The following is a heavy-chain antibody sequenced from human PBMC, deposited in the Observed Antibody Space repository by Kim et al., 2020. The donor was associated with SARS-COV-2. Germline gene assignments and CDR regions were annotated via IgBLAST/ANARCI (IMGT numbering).Heavy chain of an antibody. V-gene: IGHV3-33*06. Sequence: GGSLRLSCAASGFTFSSYGMHWVRQAPGKGLEWVAVIWYDGSNKYYADSVKGRFTISRDNSKNTLYLQMNSLRAEDTAVYYCAKASSGWYPYYFDYWGQGTLVTDSS. J-gene: IGHJ4*02. D-gene: IGHD6-19*01. CDR3: AKASSGWYPYYFDY. CDR2: IWYDGSNK. CDR1: GFTFSSYG.